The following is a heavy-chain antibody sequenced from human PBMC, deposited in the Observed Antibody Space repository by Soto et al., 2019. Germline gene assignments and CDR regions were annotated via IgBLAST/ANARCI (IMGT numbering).Heavy chain of an antibody. D-gene: IGHD6-13*01. CDR3: ATLAADGIVSIRWFDP. CDR2: FDLEDGEI. J-gene: IGHJ5*02. V-gene: IGHV1-24*01. Sequence: ASVKVSCKASGYTFTSYYMHWVRQAPGKGLEWMGGFDLEDGEIIYAQKFQGRVTMTEDTSTDTAYMELSSLRSEDTAVYYCATLAADGIVSIRWFDPWGQGNLVTVSS. CDR1: GYTFTSYY.